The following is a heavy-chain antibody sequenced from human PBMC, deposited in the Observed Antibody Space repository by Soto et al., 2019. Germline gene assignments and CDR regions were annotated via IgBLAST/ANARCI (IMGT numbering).Heavy chain of an antibody. V-gene: IGHV3-23*01. D-gene: IGHD6-6*01. CDR2: ISGNGGST. CDR1: VFTFISYA. CDR3: AKGREFSNSYTLDFDF. Sequence: PGGSLRLSCASSVFTFISYAMSWVRQAPGRGLEWVSIISGNGGSTYYAASVKGRFTISRDNTKNTLYLQMDSLTAEDTAVYYCAKGREFSNSYTLDFDFWGQGALVTVSS. J-gene: IGHJ4*02.